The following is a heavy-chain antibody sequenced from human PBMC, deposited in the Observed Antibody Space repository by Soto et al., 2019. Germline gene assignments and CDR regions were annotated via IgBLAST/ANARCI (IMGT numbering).Heavy chain of an antibody. V-gene: IGHV3-30*18. Sequence: QVQLVESGGGVVQPGRSLRLSCAASGFTFSSYGMHWVRQAPGKGLEWVAVISYDGSNKYYADSVKGRFTISRDNSKNTLYLQMNSLRAEDTAVYYCAKAKDGYLDYWGQGTLVTVSS. J-gene: IGHJ4*02. CDR2: ISYDGSNK. CDR3: AKAKDGYLDY. CDR1: GFTFSSYG.